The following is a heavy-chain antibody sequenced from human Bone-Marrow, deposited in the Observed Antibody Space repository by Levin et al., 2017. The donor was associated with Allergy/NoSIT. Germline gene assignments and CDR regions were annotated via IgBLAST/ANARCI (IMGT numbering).Heavy chain of an antibody. CDR1: GFTFSSYA. J-gene: IGHJ4*02. CDR3: AKVHYTSSGGSCWDY. Sequence: GESLKISCAASGFTFSSYAMSWVRQAPGKGLEWVSAISGSGGSTYYADSVKGRFTISRDNSKNTLYLQMNSLRAEDTAVYYCAKVHYTSSGGSCWDYWGQGTLVTVSS. CDR2: ISGSGGST. D-gene: IGHD2-15*01. V-gene: IGHV3-23*01.